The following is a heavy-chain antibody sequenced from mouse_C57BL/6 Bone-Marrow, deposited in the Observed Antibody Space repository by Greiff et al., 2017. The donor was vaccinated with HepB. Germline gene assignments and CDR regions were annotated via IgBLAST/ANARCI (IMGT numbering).Heavy chain of an antibody. V-gene: IGHV1-72*01. CDR1: GYTFTSYW. CDR3: ARGGTGTYGAMDY. CDR2: IDPNSGGT. D-gene: IGHD4-1*01. Sequence: VQLQQSGAELVKPGASVKLSCKASGYTFTSYWMHWVKQRPGRGLEWIGRIDPNSGGTKYNEKFKTKATLTVDKSSSTAYMQLSSLTSEDSAVYYCARGGTGTYGAMDYWGQGTSVTVSS. J-gene: IGHJ4*01.